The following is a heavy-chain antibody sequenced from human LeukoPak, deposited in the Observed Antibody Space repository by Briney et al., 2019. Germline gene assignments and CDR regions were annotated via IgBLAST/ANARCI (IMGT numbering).Heavy chain of an antibody. J-gene: IGHJ4*02. CDR2: ITGSGSSK. CDR3: AREWFDFDY. D-gene: IGHD3-22*01. V-gene: IGHV3-23*01. Sequence: GGSLRLSCAASGFTFSNHAMTWVRQAPGKGLEWVSEITGSGSSKYYADSVKGRFTIYRDNYKNTMFLQMNSVRAEDTATYYCAREWFDFDYWGQGILVTVSS. CDR1: GFTFSNHA.